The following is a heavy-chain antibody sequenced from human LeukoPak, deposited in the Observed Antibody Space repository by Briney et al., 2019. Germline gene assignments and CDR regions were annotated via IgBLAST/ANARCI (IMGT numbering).Heavy chain of an antibody. J-gene: IGHJ4*02. D-gene: IGHD4-17*01. CDR3: AKDQGYGGNPNVDY. CDR1: GFTFSSYA. Sequence: GGSLRLSCAASGFTFSSYAMSWVRQAPGKGLEWVSAISGSGGSTYYADSVKGRFTISRDNSKNTLYLQMNSLRAEDTAVYYCAKDQGYGGNPNVDYWGQGTLVTVSS. CDR2: ISGSGGST. V-gene: IGHV3-23*01.